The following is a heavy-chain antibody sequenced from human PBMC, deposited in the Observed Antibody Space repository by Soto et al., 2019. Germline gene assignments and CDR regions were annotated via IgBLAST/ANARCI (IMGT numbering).Heavy chain of an antibody. CDR2: IIPIFGTA. Sequence: GASVKVSCKASGCTFSSYAISWVRQAPGQGLEWMGGIIPIFGTANYAQKFQGRVTITANESTSTAYMELSSLRSEDTAVYYCARDVLGYCSSTSCPQYQHWGQGTLVTVSS. CDR3: ARDVLGYCSSTSCPQYQH. J-gene: IGHJ1*01. CDR1: GCTFSSYA. D-gene: IGHD2-2*01. V-gene: IGHV1-69*13.